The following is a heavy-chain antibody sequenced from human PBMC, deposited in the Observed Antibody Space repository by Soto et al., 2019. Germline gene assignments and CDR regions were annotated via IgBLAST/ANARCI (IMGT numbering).Heavy chain of an antibody. CDR2: INPSNDNT. D-gene: IGHD1-26*01. J-gene: IGHJ4*02. Sequence: EASVKVSCKASNYSFSSFGISWMRQAPGQGLEWMAWINPSNDNTNYAQGLQGRVTLTSDTSTSTAYMELRSLRSDDTAVYYCARDPFYSGSNLQVGYFDSWGQGTLVTVSS. CDR3: ARDPFYSGSNLQVGYFDS. V-gene: IGHV1-18*01. CDR1: NYSFSSFG.